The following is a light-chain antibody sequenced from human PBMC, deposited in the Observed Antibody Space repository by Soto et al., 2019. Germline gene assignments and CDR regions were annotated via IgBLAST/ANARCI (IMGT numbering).Light chain of an antibody. Sequence: DIQMTQSPSTLSASVGDRVTITCRASQSVNRWLAWYQHKPGRAPKVLIYDASSLESGVPSRFSGSGSGTEFTLTISSLQTDDFATYYCQQYHTFSWMFGQWTKVEVK. V-gene: IGKV1-5*01. CDR1: QSVNRW. J-gene: IGKJ1*01. CDR2: DAS. CDR3: QQYHTFSWM.